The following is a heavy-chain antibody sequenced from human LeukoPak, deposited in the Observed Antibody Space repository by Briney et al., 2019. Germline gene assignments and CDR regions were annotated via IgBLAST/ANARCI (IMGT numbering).Heavy chain of an antibody. J-gene: IGHJ6*04. CDR3: ARVLRGYYGSGTLDV. D-gene: IGHD3-10*01. V-gene: IGHV4-39*07. CDR2: IYYSGST. CDR1: GGSISSSSYY. Sequence: SETLSLTCTVSGGSISSSSYYWGWIRQPPGKGLEWIGSIYYSGSTYYNPSLKSRVTISVDTSKNQFSLKLSSVTAADTAVYYCARVLRGYYGSGTLDVWGKGTTVTVSS.